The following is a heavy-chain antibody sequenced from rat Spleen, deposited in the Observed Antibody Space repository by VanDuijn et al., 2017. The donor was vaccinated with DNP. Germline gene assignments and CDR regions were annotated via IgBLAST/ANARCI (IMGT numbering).Heavy chain of an antibody. D-gene: IGHD1-4*01. Sequence: EVQLVESGGGSVQPGRSMKLSCAASGFTFSSFPMAWVRQAPTKGLEWVATISSSGGNTYYRDSVKGRFTISRDNAKSTLYLQMQSLKSEDTASYYCIREGTGIKFSYAMDAWGQGTSVTVSS. CDR1: GFTFSSFP. V-gene: IGHV5-46*01. CDR3: IREGTGIKFSYAMDA. J-gene: IGHJ4*01. CDR2: ISSSGGNT.